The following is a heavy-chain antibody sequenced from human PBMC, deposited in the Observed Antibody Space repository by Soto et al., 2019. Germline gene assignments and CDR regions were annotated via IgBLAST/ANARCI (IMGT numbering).Heavy chain of an antibody. V-gene: IGHV1-46*01. CDR1: GSTFTSYY. J-gene: IGHJ6*02. CDR2: INPSGGST. Sequence: ASVKVSCKASGSTFTSYYMHWVRQAPGQGLEWMGIINPSGGSTSYAQKFQGRVTMTRDTSTSTVYMELSSLRSEDTAVYYCSRASREDIVLVPAKYYGMDVWGQGTTVTVSS. CDR3: SRASREDIVLVPAKYYGMDV. D-gene: IGHD2-2*01.